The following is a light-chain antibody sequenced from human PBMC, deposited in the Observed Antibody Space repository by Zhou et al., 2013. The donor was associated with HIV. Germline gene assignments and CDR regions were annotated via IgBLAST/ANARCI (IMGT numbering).Light chain of an antibody. V-gene: IGKV3-20*01. CDR1: QSVRGSY. CDR3: QQYDRSPLT. CDR2: GAV. J-gene: IGKJ4*01. Sequence: EIVLTQSPGTLSLSPGERATLSCRASQSVRGSYLAWYQQKPGQSPRLLIYGAVTRATGVPDRFSGSGSGTDFTLTISRLESEDFAVYYCQQYDRSPLTFGGGTKVEIK.